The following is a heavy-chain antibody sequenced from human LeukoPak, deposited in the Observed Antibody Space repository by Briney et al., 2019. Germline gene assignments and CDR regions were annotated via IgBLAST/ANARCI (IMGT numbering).Heavy chain of an antibody. Sequence: PGGSLRLSCAASGFTFDDYGMSWVRQAPGKGLEWVSGINWNGGSTGYADSVKGRFTISRDNAKNSLYLQMNSLRAEDTALYYCARANSRSTMVRGVIIRGWFDPWGQGTLATVSS. CDR1: GFTFDDYG. CDR3: ARANSRSTMVRGVIIRGWFDP. D-gene: IGHD3-10*01. V-gene: IGHV3-20*04. J-gene: IGHJ5*02. CDR2: INWNGGST.